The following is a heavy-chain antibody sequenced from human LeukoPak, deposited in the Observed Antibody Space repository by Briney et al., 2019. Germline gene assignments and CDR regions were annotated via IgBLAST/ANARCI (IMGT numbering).Heavy chain of an antibody. CDR3: TTDGVLGATTYDY. Sequence: NPGGSLRLSCAASGFTFSYASMSWVRQAPGKGLEWVGRIKSKTDGGTTDYAAPVKGRFTISRDDSKNTLYLQMNSLKTEDTAVYYCTTDGVLGATTYDYWGQGTLVTVSS. CDR1: GFTFSYAS. D-gene: IGHD1-26*01. V-gene: IGHV3-15*01. CDR2: IKSKTDGGTT. J-gene: IGHJ4*02.